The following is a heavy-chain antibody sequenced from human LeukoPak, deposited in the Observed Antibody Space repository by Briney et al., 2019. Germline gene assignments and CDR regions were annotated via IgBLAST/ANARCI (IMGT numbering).Heavy chain of an antibody. CDR1: GFTFSDYY. J-gene: IGHJ6*03. Sequence: GGSLRLSCAASGFTFSDYYMSWIRQAPGKGLEWVSYISSSSSTIYYADSVKGRFTISRDNAKNSLYLQMNSLRAEDTAVYYCARDGVVPAAILFYYYYYMDVWGKGTTVTVSS. V-gene: IGHV3-11*04. D-gene: IGHD2-2*01. CDR3: ARDGVVPAAILFYYYYYMDV. CDR2: ISSSSSTI.